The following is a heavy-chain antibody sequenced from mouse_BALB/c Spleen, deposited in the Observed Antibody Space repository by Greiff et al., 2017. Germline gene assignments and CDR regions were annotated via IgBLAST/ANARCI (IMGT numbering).Heavy chain of an antibody. J-gene: IGHJ2*01. V-gene: IGHV1S135*01. CDR3: ARGGWLLPIDY. D-gene: IGHD2-3*01. Sequence: VQLKQSGPELMKPGASVKISCKASGYSFTSYYMHWVKQSHGKSLEWIGYIDPFNGGTSYNQKFKGKATLTVDKSSSTAYMHLSSLTSEDSAVYYCARGGWLLPIDYWGQGTTLTVSS. CDR1: GYSFTSYY. CDR2: IDPFNGGT.